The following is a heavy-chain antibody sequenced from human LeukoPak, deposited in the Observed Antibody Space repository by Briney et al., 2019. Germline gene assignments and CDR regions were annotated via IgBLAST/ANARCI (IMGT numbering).Heavy chain of an antibody. CDR1: GFDFNNYN. CDR3: ARAPRVVAATRNLGYYYYMDV. Sequence: PGGSLGLSCAASGFDFNNYNMNWVRQAPGKGLEWVSSITSSGTYIYYADSVKGRFTISRDNAKNSLYLQMNSLRPEDTAVYYCARAPRVVAATRNLGYYYYMDVWGKGTTVTVSS. CDR2: ITSSGTYI. D-gene: IGHD2-15*01. V-gene: IGHV3-21*01. J-gene: IGHJ6*03.